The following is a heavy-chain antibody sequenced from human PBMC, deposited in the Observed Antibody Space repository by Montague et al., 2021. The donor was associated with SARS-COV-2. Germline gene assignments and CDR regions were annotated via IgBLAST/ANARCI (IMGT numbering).Heavy chain of an antibody. CDR3: ARVPPDYYDSSGYSSGAFDI. J-gene: IGHJ3*02. CDR2: IYTSGST. V-gene: IGHV4-61*02. D-gene: IGHD3-22*01. Sequence: TLSLTCTVSGGSISSGSYYWSWIRQPAGKGLEWIGRIYTSGSTNYNPSLKSRVTISVDTSKNQFSLKPSSVTAADTAVYYCARVPPDYYDSSGYSSGAFDIWGQGTMVTVSS. CDR1: GGSISSGSYY.